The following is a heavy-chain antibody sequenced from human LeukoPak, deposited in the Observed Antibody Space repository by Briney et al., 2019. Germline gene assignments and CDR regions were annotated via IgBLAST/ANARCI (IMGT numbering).Heavy chain of an antibody. CDR3: AFRRDGYKGGNWFDP. CDR1: GGSINSRSYY. Sequence: SETLSLTCTVSGGSINSRSYYWGWIRQPPGKGLEWIGSIYYSGSTYHNPSLKSRVTISVDTSKSQLSLKLSSVTAADTAVYYCAFRRDGYKGGNWFDPWGQETLVTVSS. CDR2: IYYSGST. D-gene: IGHD5-24*01. J-gene: IGHJ5*02. V-gene: IGHV4-39*01.